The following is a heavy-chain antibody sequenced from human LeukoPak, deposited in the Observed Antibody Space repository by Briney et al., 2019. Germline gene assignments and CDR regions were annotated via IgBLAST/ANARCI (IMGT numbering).Heavy chain of an antibody. J-gene: IGHJ3*02. Sequence: ASVKVSCKTSGYTFTSYDINWVRQATGQGLEWMGWMSPNSGNTGYAQKFQGRVTITRNTSISTAYMELSSLRSEDTAVYYCARDRMYYYDSSGYYDAFDIWGQGTMVTVSS. V-gene: IGHV1-8*01. CDR2: MSPNSGNT. D-gene: IGHD3-22*01. CDR3: ARDRMYYYDSSGYYDAFDI. CDR1: GYTFTSYD.